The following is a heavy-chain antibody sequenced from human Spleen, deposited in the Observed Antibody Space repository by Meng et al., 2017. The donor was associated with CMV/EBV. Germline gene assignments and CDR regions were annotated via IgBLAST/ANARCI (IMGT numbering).Heavy chain of an antibody. CDR3: ARAHGSSEYYLDN. Sequence: ETLSLTCAASGFTFSTYWMSWVRQAPGKGLEWVANIKQDGSVRHYVDSVKGRFIISRDNANNSLYLQMDSLRVEDTALYYCARAHGSSEYYLDNWGQGTLVTVSS. D-gene: IGHD3-10*01. V-gene: IGHV3-7*03. CDR2: IKQDGSVR. CDR1: GFTFSTYW. J-gene: IGHJ4*02.